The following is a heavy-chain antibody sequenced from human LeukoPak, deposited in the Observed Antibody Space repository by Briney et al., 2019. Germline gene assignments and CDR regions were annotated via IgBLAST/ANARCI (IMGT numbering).Heavy chain of an antibody. CDR3: ARIPYYDILTGYLANWFDP. Sequence: SETLSLTCTVSGGSISTSSSYWGWIRQPPGKGLEWIGSISYSGTTYYNPSLESRVTIFVDTSKNLFSLSLSSVTAADTAVYYCARIPYYDILTGYLANWFDPWGQGTLVTVSS. D-gene: IGHD3-9*01. V-gene: IGHV4-39*01. CDR2: ISYSGTT. CDR1: GGSISTSSSY. J-gene: IGHJ5*02.